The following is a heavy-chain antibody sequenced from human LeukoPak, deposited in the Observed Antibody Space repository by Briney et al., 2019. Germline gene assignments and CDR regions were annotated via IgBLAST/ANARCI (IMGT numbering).Heavy chain of an antibody. CDR2: IYHTGST. J-gene: IGHJ5*02. Sequence: SETLSLTCTVSGGSFSNHYWSWIRQPPGKGLEWIGYIYHTGSTNYNPSLKSRVTISVDTSENQFSLKLSSLTAADTAVYYCARGNYVDWFDPWGQGTQVTVSS. CDR3: ARGNYVDWFDP. D-gene: IGHD1-7*01. V-gene: IGHV4-59*11. CDR1: GGSFSNHY.